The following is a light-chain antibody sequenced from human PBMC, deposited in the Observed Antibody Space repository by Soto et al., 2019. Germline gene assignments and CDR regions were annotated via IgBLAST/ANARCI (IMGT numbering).Light chain of an antibody. V-gene: IGKV4-1*01. CDR3: QQYLSSPT. CDR2: WAS. CDR1: QSVLYSSNNMNY. Sequence: DIVMTQSPDSLAVSLGERATINCKSSQSVLYSSNNMNYLAWYQQKSGQPPKVLISWASTRESGVPDRFSGSGSGTDFTLSISSLQAEDVAVYYGQQYLSSPTFGQGTKLEIK. J-gene: IGKJ2*01.